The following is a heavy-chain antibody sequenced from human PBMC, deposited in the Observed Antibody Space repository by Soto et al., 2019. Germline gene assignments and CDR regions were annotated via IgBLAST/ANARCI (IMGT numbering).Heavy chain of an antibody. D-gene: IGHD6-6*01. CDR3: AREPYSSSMYYHYGMDV. V-gene: IGHV3-33*01. CDR1: GLAFSSYG. Sequence: GASLSLSFAAYGLAFSSYGMHLVRQAPGKGLEWVAVIWYDGSNKYYADSVKGRFTISRDNSKNTLYLQMKSLRAEDTAVYYCAREPYSSSMYYHYGMDVWGQGTTVTVSS. J-gene: IGHJ6*01. CDR2: IWYDGSNK.